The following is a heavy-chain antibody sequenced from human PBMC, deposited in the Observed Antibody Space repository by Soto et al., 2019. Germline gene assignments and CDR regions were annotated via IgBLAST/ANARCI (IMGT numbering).Heavy chain of an antibody. CDR1: GYTFTSYG. V-gene: IGHV1-18*01. CDR3: ARSIIGYCSGGSCYAYFDI. D-gene: IGHD2-15*01. Sequence: QVQLVQSGAEVKKPGASVKVSCKASGYTFTSYGISWVRLAPGQGLEWMGWISAYNGNTNYAQKLQGRVTMTTDTSTSTAYMELRSLRSDDTAVYYCARSIIGYCSGGSCYAYFDIWGQGTMVTVSS. J-gene: IGHJ3*02. CDR2: ISAYNGNT.